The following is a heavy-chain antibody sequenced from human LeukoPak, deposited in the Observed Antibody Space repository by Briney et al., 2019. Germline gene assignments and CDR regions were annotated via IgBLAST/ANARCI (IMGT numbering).Heavy chain of an antibody. D-gene: IGHD3-22*01. J-gene: IGHJ4*02. CDR1: GFTFSSYA. CDR2: ISGSGGST. CDR3: AREGRYYYDSSGYFDY. Sequence: GGSLRLSCAASGFTFSSYAMSWVRQAPGKGLEWVSAISGSGGSTYYADSVKGRFTISRDNSKNTLYLQMNSLRAEDTAVYYCAREGRYYYDSSGYFDYWGQGTLVTVSS. V-gene: IGHV3-23*01.